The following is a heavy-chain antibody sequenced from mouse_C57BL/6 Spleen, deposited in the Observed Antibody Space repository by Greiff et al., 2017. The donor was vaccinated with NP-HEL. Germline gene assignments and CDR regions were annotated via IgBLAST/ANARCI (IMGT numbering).Heavy chain of an antibody. Sequence: VQLQQPGAELVMPGASVKLSCKASGYTFTSYWMHWVKQRPGQGLEWIGEIDPSDSYTNYNQKFKGKSTLTVDKSSSTAYMQLSSLTSEDSAVYYCARGDYGSSYWYFEVWGTGTTVTVSS. CDR1: GYTFTSYW. V-gene: IGHV1-69*01. D-gene: IGHD1-1*01. CDR3: ARGDYGSSYWYFEV. J-gene: IGHJ1*03. CDR2: IDPSDSYT.